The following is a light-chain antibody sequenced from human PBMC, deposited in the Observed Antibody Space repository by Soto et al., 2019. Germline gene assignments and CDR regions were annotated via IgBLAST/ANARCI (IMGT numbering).Light chain of an antibody. CDR1: MRDVGAYNL. J-gene: IGLJ2*01. Sequence: QSVLTQPASVSGSPEQSITISCAGTMRDVGAYNLVSWYQQHPGRAPQLIIFEVRYRPSGISFRFSGSKSGNTASLTISGLQAEDEADYYCSSFTSQSSLIFGGGTKLTVL. CDR3: SSFTSQSSLI. CDR2: EVR. V-gene: IGLV2-14*01.